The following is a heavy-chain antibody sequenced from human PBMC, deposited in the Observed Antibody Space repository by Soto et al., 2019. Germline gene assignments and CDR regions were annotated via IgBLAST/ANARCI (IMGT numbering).Heavy chain of an antibody. D-gene: IGHD2-2*01. CDR2: VFYDGTT. Sequence: SETLSLTCTVSGGAINTNNYYWGWVRQAPGKGLEWIGSVFYDGTTYYSPSPKSRVTISLATSRTQISLKLNSVTAADTAVYDCARLVVVSPVANVWGQGTLVTVSS. V-gene: IGHV4-39*01. J-gene: IGHJ4*02. CDR3: ARLVVVSPVANV. CDR1: GGAINTNNYY.